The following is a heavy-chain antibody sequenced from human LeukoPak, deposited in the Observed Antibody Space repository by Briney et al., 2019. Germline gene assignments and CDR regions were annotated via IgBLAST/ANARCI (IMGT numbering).Heavy chain of an antibody. CDR1: GFTFSSYG. D-gene: IGHD3-3*01. J-gene: IGHJ6*02. Sequence: GRSLRLSCAASGFTFSSYGMHWVRQAPGKGPEWVALMSYDGSNKYYADSVKGRFTIYRDNSKNTLYLQMNSLRAEDTAVYYCAKGYYDFWSGYYMPGGMDVWGQGTTVTVSS. CDR2: MSYDGSNK. V-gene: IGHV3-30*18. CDR3: AKGYYDFWSGYYMPGGMDV.